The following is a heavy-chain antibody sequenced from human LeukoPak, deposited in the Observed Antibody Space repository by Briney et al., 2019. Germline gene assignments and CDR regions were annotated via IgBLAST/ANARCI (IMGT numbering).Heavy chain of an antibody. CDR1: GGSISRFH. Sequence: SETLSLTCTVSGGSISRFHWTWIRQPPGKGLEWIGYIYYSGSTNYNPSLKSRVTISLDTSKNQFSLKLSSVTAADTAVYYCVRTGADSSGSISFLDYWGQGTLVTVSS. D-gene: IGHD3-22*01. CDR2: IYYSGST. J-gene: IGHJ4*02. CDR3: VRTGADSSGSISFLDY. V-gene: IGHV4-59*12.